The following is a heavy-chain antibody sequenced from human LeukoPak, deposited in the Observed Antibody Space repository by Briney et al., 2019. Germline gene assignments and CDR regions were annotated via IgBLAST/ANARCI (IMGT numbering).Heavy chain of an antibody. J-gene: IGHJ3*02. CDR2: IIPIFGTA. Sequence: ASVKVSCKASGGTFSSYAISWVRQAPGQGLEWMGGIIPIFGTANYAQKFQGRVTITADESTSTAYMELSSLRSEDTAVYYCARALRLGYCSSTSCYTAFDIWGQGTMVTVSS. CDR3: ARALRLGYCSSTSCYTAFDI. CDR1: GGTFSSYA. V-gene: IGHV1-69*13. D-gene: IGHD2-2*02.